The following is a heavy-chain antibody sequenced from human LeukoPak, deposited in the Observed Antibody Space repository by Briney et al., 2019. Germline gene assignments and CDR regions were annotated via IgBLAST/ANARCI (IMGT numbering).Heavy chain of an antibody. CDR1: GGSLSGNY. D-gene: IGHD3-9*01. V-gene: IGHV4-34*01. CDR3: AVLMRHYGIDV. J-gene: IGHJ6*02. Sequence: SETLSLTCAVHGGSLSGNYWNWIRQTPGKGPEWLGDINYDGHTNYNPSPESRLTISVDSSKNQFALTLRSVTAADAAVYYCAVLMRHYGIDVWGQGTTVTVSS. CDR2: INYDGHT.